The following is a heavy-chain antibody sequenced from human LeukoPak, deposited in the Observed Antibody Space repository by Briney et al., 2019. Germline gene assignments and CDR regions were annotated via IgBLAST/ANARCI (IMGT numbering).Heavy chain of an antibody. CDR2: IIAYNGNT. D-gene: IGHD2-15*01. J-gene: IGHJ6*02. CDR1: GGTFSSYA. Sequence: ASVKVSCKASGGTFSSYAISWVRQAPGQGLEWMGGIIAYNGNTNYAQKLQGRVTMTTDTSTSTAYMELRSLRSDDTAVYYCARDIPLCSGGSCYSGFERPNLHYYYYYGMDVWGQGTTVTVSS. V-gene: IGHV1-18*01. CDR3: ARDIPLCSGGSCYSGFERPNLHYYYYYGMDV.